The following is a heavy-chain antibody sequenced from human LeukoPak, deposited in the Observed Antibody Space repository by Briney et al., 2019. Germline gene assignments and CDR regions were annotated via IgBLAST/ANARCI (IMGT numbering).Heavy chain of an antibody. V-gene: IGHV4-34*01. J-gene: IGHJ5*02. Sequence: KSSETLSLTCAVYGGSFSGYYWSWIRQPPGKGLEWIGEINHSGSTNYNPSLKSRVTISVDTSKNQFSLKLSSVTAADTAVYYCARASYYDFWSGPKNWFDPWGQGTLVTVSS. CDR2: INHSGST. CDR3: ARASYYDFWSGPKNWFDP. CDR1: GGSFSGYY. D-gene: IGHD3-3*01.